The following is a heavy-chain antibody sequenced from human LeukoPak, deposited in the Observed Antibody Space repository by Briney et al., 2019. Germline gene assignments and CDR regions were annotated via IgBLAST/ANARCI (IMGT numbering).Heavy chain of an antibody. D-gene: IGHD4-17*01. J-gene: IGHJ4*02. V-gene: IGHV1-69*13. CDR2: IIPIFGTA. Sequence: ASVTVSCKASGGTFSSYAISWVRQAPGQGLEWMGGIIPIFGTANYAQKFQGRVTITADESTSTAYMELSSLRSEDTAVYYCARVTTVTTHSNFDYWGQGTLVTVSS. CDR1: GGTFSSYA. CDR3: ARVTTVTTHSNFDY.